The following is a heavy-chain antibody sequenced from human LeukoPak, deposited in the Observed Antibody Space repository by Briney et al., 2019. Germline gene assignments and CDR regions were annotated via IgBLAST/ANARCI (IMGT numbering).Heavy chain of an antibody. Sequence: GGSLRLSCAASGFTFSSYALSWVRQAPGKGLEWVSGISTTGGSTSYADSVKGRFTISRDNSKNTLYLQMNSLRAEDTAVYYCAKERGYLYYGMDVWGQGTTVTVSS. CDR2: ISTTGGST. D-gene: IGHD5-18*01. CDR3: AKERGYLYYGMDV. V-gene: IGHV3-23*01. J-gene: IGHJ6*02. CDR1: GFTFSSYA.